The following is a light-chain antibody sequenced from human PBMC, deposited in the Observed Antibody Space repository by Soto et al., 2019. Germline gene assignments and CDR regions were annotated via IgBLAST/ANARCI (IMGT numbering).Light chain of an antibody. CDR3: QQYGSLSWT. CDR1: QSVSSNY. Sequence: DIVLTQSPVTRSLSPGERATLSCRASQSVSSNYLAWYQQKPGQAPRLLIYGASTRATGVPDRFSGSGSGTDFTLTISRLEPEDFAVYHCQQYGSLSWTFGQGTKVDI. CDR2: GAS. V-gene: IGKV3-20*01. J-gene: IGKJ1*01.